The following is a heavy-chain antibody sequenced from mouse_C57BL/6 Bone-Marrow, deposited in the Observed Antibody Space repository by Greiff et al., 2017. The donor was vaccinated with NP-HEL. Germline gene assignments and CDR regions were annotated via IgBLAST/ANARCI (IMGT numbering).Heavy chain of an antibody. D-gene: IGHD2-13*01. CDR2: IYPGSGNT. CDR1: GYTFTDYY. Sequence: QVQLKQSGAELVRPGASVKLSCKASGYTFTDYYINWVKQRPGQGLEWIARIYPGSGNTYYNEKFKGKATLTAEKSSSTAYMQLSSLTSEDSAVYFCARWGDSSFAYWGQGTLVTVSA. V-gene: IGHV1-76*01. CDR3: ARWGDSSFAY. J-gene: IGHJ3*01.